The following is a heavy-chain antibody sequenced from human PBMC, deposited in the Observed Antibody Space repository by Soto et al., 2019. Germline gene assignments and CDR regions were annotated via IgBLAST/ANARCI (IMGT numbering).Heavy chain of an antibody. CDR1: VGTFSSYA. Sequence: QVQLVQSGAEVKKPGSSVKVSCKASVGTFSSYAISWVRQAPGQGLEWMGGIIPIFGTANYAQKFQGRVTITADESTSTAYMELSSLRSEDTAVYYCARRVIAARLGAFDIWGQGTMVTVSS. J-gene: IGHJ3*02. V-gene: IGHV1-69*01. CDR2: IIPIFGTA. D-gene: IGHD6-6*01. CDR3: ARRVIAARLGAFDI.